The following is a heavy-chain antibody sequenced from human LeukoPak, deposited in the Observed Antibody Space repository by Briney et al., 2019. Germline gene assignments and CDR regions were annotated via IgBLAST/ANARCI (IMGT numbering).Heavy chain of an antibody. CDR1: GFTFSSYA. J-gene: IGHJ6*01. CDR2: ISGSGGST. Sequence: GGSLRLSCAASGFTFSSYAMSWVRQAPGKGLEWVSAISGSGGSTYYADSVKGRFTISRDNSKNTLYLQMNSLRAEDTAVYYCARDRGYSGHDYKYYYGMDVGGQGTTVTVSS. D-gene: IGHD5-12*01. V-gene: IGHV3-23*01. CDR3: ARDRGYSGHDYKYYYGMDV.